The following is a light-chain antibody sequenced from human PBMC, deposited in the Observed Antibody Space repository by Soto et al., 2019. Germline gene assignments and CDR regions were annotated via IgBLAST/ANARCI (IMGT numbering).Light chain of an antibody. Sequence: DIQMTQSPSSLSASVGDRVTITCRASQGISSYLAWYQQKPGKVPKLLIYAASTLQSGVPSRFSGSGSGTDFTLTISSLQPEDVATYYCQKYNSAQSPFGQGTKVEIK. V-gene: IGKV1-27*01. CDR1: QGISSY. CDR2: AAS. CDR3: QKYNSAQSP. J-gene: IGKJ1*01.